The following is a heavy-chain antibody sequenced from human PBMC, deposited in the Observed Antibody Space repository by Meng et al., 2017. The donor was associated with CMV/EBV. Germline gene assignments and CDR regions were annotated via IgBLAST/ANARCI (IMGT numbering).Heavy chain of an antibody. J-gene: IGHJ4*02. CDR2: ISYDGSNK. CDR1: GFTFSSYA. CDR3: AKSERGFDY. V-gene: IGHV3-30*04. Sequence: GGSLRLSCAASGFTFSSYAMHWVRQAPGKGLEWVAVISYDGSNKYYADSVKGRFTISRDNSKNTLYLQMNSLRAEDTAVYYRAKSERGFDYWGQGTLVTVSS.